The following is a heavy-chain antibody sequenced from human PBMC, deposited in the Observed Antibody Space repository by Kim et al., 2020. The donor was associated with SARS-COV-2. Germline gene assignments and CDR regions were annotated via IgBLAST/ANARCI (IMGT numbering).Heavy chain of an antibody. CDR2: K. J-gene: IGHJ6*03. Sequence: KYCACSVKGRFTIPRDNSKNTLYLQMNSLRAEDTAVYYCANSMHYYYMDVWGKGTTVTVSS. CDR3: ANSMHYYYMDV. V-gene: IGHV3-30*02. D-gene: IGHD3-3*02.